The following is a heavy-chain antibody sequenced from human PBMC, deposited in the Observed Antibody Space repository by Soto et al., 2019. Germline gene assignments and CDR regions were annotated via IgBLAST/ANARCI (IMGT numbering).Heavy chain of an antibody. Sequence: EVQLVQSGAEVKKPGGSLKISCKGSGYSFTSYCIGWVRHMPGKGLEWMGIIYPGDSDTRYSPSVQGQVTISADKSISTAYLQWGRLKASDTAMYYCARRRGSSFSRNWFDPWGQGTLVTVSS. V-gene: IGHV5-51*03. CDR2: IYPGDSDT. D-gene: IGHD1-26*01. J-gene: IGHJ5*02. CDR1: GYSFTSYC. CDR3: ARRRGSSFSRNWFDP.